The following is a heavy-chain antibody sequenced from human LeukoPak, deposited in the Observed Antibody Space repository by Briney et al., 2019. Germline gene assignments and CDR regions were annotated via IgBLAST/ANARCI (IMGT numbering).Heavy chain of an antibody. Sequence: GGSLRLSCAVSGFTFSNYAMSWVRQAPGKGLKWVSGISASGGITSYVDSVKGRFTISRDNSKNTLDLQMNSLRVEDTAVYYCAKDVSYASGAHQGYFDYWGQGTLVTVSS. CDR1: GFTFSNYA. CDR3: AKDVSYASGAHQGYFDY. CDR2: ISASGGIT. J-gene: IGHJ4*02. D-gene: IGHD3-10*01. V-gene: IGHV3-23*01.